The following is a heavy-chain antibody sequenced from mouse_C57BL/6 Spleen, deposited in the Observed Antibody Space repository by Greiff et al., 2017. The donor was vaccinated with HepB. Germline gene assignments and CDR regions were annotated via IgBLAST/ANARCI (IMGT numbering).Heavy chain of an antibody. CDR3: ARVYYDLYAMDY. V-gene: IGHV1-50*01. Sequence: QQSCKASGYTFTSYWMQWVKQRPGQGLEWIGEIDPSDSYTNYNQKFKGKATLTVDTSSSTAYMQLSSLTSEDSAVYYCARVYYDLYAMDYWGQGTSVTVSS. D-gene: IGHD2-4*01. CDR1: GYTFTSYW. CDR2: IDPSDSYT. J-gene: IGHJ4*01.